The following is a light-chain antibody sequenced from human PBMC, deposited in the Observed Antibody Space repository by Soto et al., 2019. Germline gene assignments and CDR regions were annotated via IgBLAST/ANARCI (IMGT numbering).Light chain of an antibody. CDR1: QSVRXN. Sequence: MVFTQSPLNLSGSRGEEASLSSTASQSVRXNFAWYQHKTGQAPTLLTDGTFTMARGGPARFSGTGSVTEFTLTIRRRQSSDFDCYYFQRDKNGIRTFGQGTKVDI. J-gene: IGKJ1*01. V-gene: IGKV3-15*01. CDR3: QRDKNGIRT. CDR2: GTF.